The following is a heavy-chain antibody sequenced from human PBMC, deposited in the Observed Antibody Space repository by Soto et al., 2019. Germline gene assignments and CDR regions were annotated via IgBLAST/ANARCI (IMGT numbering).Heavy chain of an antibody. CDR3: AREPYTESPDY. J-gene: IGHJ4*02. CDR2: IYYSRST. V-gene: IGHV4-31*03. Sequence: QVQLQESGPGLVKPSQTLSLTCTVSGGSISSGGYYWSWIRQHPGKGLEWIGYIYYSRSTYYNPSLKRRVTISVDTSKNQFSLKLSSVPAADTAVYSCAREPYTESPDYWGQGTLVTVSS. CDR1: GGSISSGGYY.